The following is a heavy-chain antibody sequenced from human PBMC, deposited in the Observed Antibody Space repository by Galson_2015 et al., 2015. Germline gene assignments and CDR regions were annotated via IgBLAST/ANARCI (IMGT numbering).Heavy chain of an antibody. Sequence: WMGIIYPGDSDTRYSPSFQGQVTISADKSISTAYLQWSSLKASDTAMYYCARNGCSSGWYSLIAFDIWGQGTMVTVSS. CDR3: ARNGCSSGWYSLIAFDI. J-gene: IGHJ3*02. CDR2: IYPGDSDT. V-gene: IGHV5-51*01. D-gene: IGHD6-19*01.